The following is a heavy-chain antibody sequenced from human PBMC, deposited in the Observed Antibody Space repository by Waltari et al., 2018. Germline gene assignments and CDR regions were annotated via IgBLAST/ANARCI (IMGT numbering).Heavy chain of an antibody. CDR2: ISWNSGRI. CDR3: AKELRSLERGFDL. CDR1: GFTFDDYA. J-gene: IGHJ4*02. V-gene: IGHV3-9*01. Sequence: EIQLVQSGGGSVQPGKSLTLSCAASGFTFDDYAMQWVRQVPGRGMEWVSSISWNSGRIKYADSVKGRFTISRDNAKTSVYMQMNSLKIEDTVVYYCAKELRSLERGFDLWGQGTPVIVSS. D-gene: IGHD3-3*01.